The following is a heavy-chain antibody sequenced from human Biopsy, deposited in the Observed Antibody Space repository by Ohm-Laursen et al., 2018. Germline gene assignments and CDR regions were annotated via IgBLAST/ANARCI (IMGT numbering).Heavy chain of an antibody. J-gene: IGHJ5*02. CDR1: GASLSSYS. CDR3: ARDRDRRGWFDP. Sequence: SDTLSLTCTVSGASLSSYSWSWIRQPAGKGLEWIGQIYTSGITNYNPSLKSRVTMSVDTSKNKFSLRVSSVTAADTAVYYCARDRDRRGWFDPWGQGTLVTVSS. V-gene: IGHV4-4*07. CDR2: IYTSGIT. D-gene: IGHD1-14*01.